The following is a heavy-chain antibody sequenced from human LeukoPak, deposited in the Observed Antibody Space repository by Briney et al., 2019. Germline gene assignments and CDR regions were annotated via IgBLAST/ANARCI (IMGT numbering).Heavy chain of an antibody. CDR3: VLIVATISPDY. D-gene: IGHD5-12*01. CDR1: GFTFDDYA. Sequence: GGSLRLSCAASGFTFDDYAMHWVRQAPGKGLEWVSGISWNSGSIGYADSVKGRFTISRDNSKNTLYLQMNSLRAEDTAVYYCVLIVATISPDYWGQGTLVTVSS. CDR2: ISWNSGSI. V-gene: IGHV3-9*01. J-gene: IGHJ4*02.